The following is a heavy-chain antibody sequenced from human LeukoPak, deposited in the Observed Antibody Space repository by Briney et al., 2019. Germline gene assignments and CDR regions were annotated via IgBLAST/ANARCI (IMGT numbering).Heavy chain of an antibody. Sequence: SVKVSCKASGGTFSSYAISWVRQAPGQGLEWMGRIIPILGIANYAQKFQGRVTITADKSTSTAYMELSSLRSEDTAVYYCAREPRPDYDILTGYYNPLDYWGQGTLVTVSS. D-gene: IGHD3-9*01. CDR2: IIPILGIA. V-gene: IGHV1-69*04. J-gene: IGHJ4*02. CDR1: GGTFSSYA. CDR3: AREPRPDYDILTGYYNPLDY.